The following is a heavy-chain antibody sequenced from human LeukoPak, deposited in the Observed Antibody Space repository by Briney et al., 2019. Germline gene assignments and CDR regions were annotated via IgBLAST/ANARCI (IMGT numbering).Heavy chain of an antibody. CDR2: ITSSSTYI. CDR1: GFTFSTYS. V-gene: IGHV3-21*01. CDR3: ARGGSGNYYTLFDY. J-gene: IGHJ4*02. Sequence: GGSLRLSCAASGFTFSTYSMNWVRQAPGKGLEWVSSITSSSTYIYYADSVKGRFTISRDNAKNSLYLQMNSLRAEDTAVYYCARGGSGNYYTLFDYWGQGTLVTFSS. D-gene: IGHD3-10*01.